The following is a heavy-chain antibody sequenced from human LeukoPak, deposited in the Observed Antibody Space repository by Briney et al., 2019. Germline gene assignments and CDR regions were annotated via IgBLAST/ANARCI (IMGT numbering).Heavy chain of an antibody. J-gene: IGHJ6*03. CDR1: GGSISSYY. CDR2: IYTSGST. CDR3: ARGIVVVPAAMHYYYYMDV. V-gene: IGHV4-4*09. Sequence: SETLSLTCTVSGGSISSYYWSWIRQPPGKGLEWIGYIYTSGSTNYNPSLKSRVTISVDTSKNQFSLKLSSVTAADTAVYYCARGIVVVPAAMHYYYYMDVWGKGTTVTVSS. D-gene: IGHD2-2*01.